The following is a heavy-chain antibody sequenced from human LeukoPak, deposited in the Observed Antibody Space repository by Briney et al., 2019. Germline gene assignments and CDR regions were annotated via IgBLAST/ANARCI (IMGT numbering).Heavy chain of an antibody. CDR2: IRSKANSYAT. CDR3: TRPGQELQPSHYYYYMDV. Sequence: PGGSLRLSCAASGFTFSGSAMHWVRQASGKGLEWVGRIRSKANSYATAYAASVKGRFTISRDDSKNTAYLQMNSLKTEDTAVYYCTRPGQELQPSHYYYYMDVWGKGTTVTVSS. V-gene: IGHV3-73*01. CDR1: GFTFSGSA. D-gene: IGHD1-26*01. J-gene: IGHJ6*03.